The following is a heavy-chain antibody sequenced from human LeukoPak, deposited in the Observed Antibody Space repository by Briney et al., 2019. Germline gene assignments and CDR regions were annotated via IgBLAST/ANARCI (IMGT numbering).Heavy chain of an antibody. D-gene: IGHD4-23*01. CDR3: ARHGYGGNLRTGFDP. Sequence: GESLKISCKGSGYSFTSYWIGWVRQMPGKGLEWMGIIYPGDSDTRYSPSFQGQVTISADKSISTAYLQWSSLKASDTAMYYCARHGYGGNLRTGFDPWGQGTLVTVSS. CDR1: GYSFTSYW. V-gene: IGHV5-51*01. CDR2: IYPGDSDT. J-gene: IGHJ5*02.